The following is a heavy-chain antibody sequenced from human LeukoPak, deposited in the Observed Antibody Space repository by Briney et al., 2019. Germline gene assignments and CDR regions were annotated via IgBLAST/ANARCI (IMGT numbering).Heavy chain of an antibody. CDR3: ARGPNALRFLEWLSYTTYYYYGMDV. CDR1: GYTFTSYD. Sequence: ASVTVSCKASGYTFTSYDINWVRPAPGQGLEWMGWMNPNSGNTGYAQKFQGRVTMTRNTSISTAYMELSSLRSEDTAVYYCARGPNALRFLEWLSYTTYYYYGMDVWGQGTTVTVSS. CDR2: MNPNSGNT. D-gene: IGHD3-3*01. J-gene: IGHJ6*02. V-gene: IGHV1-8*01.